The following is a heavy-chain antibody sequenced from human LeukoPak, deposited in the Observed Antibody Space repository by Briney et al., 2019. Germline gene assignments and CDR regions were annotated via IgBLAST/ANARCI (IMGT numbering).Heavy chain of an antibody. CDR3: ARGVGATISY. D-gene: IGHD1-26*01. V-gene: IGHV3-21*01. CDR2: ISNSRNYI. Sequence: GGSLRLSCAASGFTFSSYSMSWVRQAPGKGLEWVSSISNSRNYIYYADSVKGRFTISRDNAKNSLYLQMNSLRAEDTAVYYCARGVGATISYWGQGTLVTVSS. CDR1: GFTFSSYS. J-gene: IGHJ4*02.